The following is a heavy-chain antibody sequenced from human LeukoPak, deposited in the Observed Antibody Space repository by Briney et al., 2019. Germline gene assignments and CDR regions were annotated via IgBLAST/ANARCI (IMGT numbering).Heavy chain of an antibody. CDR1: GFTFSYYW. CDR3: AELGITMIGGV. V-gene: IGHV3-7*01. CDR2: INQDRNEI. Sequence: GGSLRLSCAASGFTFSYYWMTWVRQAPGKGLEWVASINQDRNEIHYVGSVRGRFTISRDNAKNSLYLQMNSLRAEDTAVYYCAELGITMIGGVWGKGTTVTISS. J-gene: IGHJ6*04. D-gene: IGHD3-10*02.